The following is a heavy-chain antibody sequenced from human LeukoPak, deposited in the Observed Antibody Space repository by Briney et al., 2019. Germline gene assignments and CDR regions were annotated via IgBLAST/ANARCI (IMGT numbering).Heavy chain of an antibody. D-gene: IGHD4-23*01. Sequence: WESLKISCKGSGYSFTSYWIGWVRQMPGKGLEWMGIIYPGDSDTRYSPSFQGQVTISADKSISTAYLQWSSLKASDTAMYYCTRGGGRRWKIWRDRHDFDYWGQGTLVTVSS. CDR2: IYPGDSDT. CDR1: GYSFTSYW. J-gene: IGHJ4*02. V-gene: IGHV5-51*01. CDR3: TRGGGRRWKIWRDRHDFDY.